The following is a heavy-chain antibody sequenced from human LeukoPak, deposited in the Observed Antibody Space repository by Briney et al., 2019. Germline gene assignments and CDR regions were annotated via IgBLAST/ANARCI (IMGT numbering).Heavy chain of an antibody. CDR3: ARERRPYYYDCSCGKPDPPDAFDI. CDR1: GYTFTSYY. Sequence: ASVKVSCKASGYTFTSYYMHWVRQAPGQGLEWVGIINPSGGSTSYAQKFQGRVTMTSDMSTSTDYMELSSLRSEDTAVYYCARERRPYYYDCSCGKPDPPDAFDIWGQGTMVTVS. V-gene: IGHV1-46*01. D-gene: IGHD3-22*01. CDR2: INPSGGST. J-gene: IGHJ3*02.